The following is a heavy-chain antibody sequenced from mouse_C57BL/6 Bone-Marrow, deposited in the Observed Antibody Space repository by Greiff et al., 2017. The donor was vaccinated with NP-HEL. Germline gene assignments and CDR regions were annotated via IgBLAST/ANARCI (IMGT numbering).Heavy chain of an antibody. CDR2: IDPENGDT. Sequence: EVKLQESGAELVRPGASVKLSCTASGFNIKDDYMHWVKQRPEQGLEWIGWIDPENGDTEYASKFQGKATITADTSSNTAYLQLSSLTSEDTAVYYCTTGYYGRGGYFDYWGQGTTLTVSS. J-gene: IGHJ2*01. CDR1: GFNIKDDY. V-gene: IGHV14-4*01. D-gene: IGHD1-1*01. CDR3: TTGYYGRGGYFDY.